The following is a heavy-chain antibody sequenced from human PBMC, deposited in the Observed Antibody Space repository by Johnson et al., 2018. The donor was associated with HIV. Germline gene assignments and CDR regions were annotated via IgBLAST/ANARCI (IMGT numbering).Heavy chain of an antibody. Sequence: QAQLVESGGGVVQPGGSLRLSCAASGFTFSSYGMHCVRQAPGKGLEWVSFISYDGSNKYYADSVRGRFTISRDNSKNTLYLQMNSLRTEDTALYYCAKGGGAAAKGAFDIWGQGTMVTVSS. CDR2: ISYDGSNK. CDR3: AKGGGAAAKGAFDI. CDR1: GFTFSSYG. J-gene: IGHJ3*02. V-gene: IGHV3-30*18. D-gene: IGHD6-25*01.